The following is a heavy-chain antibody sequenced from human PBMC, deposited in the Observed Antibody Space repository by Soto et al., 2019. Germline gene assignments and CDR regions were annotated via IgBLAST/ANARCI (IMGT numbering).Heavy chain of an antibody. V-gene: IGHV1-58*02. CDR3: SADRPEIGVGWWV. CDR2: IVVATGRT. Sequence: QMQLVQSGPEVKKPGTSMRVSCKASGFGFSNSGIQWVRQVPGQGLEWLGWIVVATGRTNYAQKFQERVTITRDMSTETVYVDLSNLRSEDTAVYFCSADRPEIGVGWWVWGQGTTVTVSS. J-gene: IGHJ6*02. D-gene: IGHD2-15*01. CDR1: GFGFSNSG.